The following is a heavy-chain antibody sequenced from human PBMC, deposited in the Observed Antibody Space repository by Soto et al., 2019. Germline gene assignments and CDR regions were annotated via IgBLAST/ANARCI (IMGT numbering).Heavy chain of an antibody. CDR1: GFTFSSYA. Sequence: GGSLRLSCAASGFTFSSYAMSWVRQAPGKGLEWVSAISGSGGSTYYADSVKGRFTISRDNSKNTLYLQMNSLRAEDTAVYYCAKDLHSGSYSLLYGMDVWGQGTTVTVSS. J-gene: IGHJ6*02. D-gene: IGHD1-26*01. CDR2: ISGSGGST. CDR3: AKDLHSGSYSLLYGMDV. V-gene: IGHV3-23*01.